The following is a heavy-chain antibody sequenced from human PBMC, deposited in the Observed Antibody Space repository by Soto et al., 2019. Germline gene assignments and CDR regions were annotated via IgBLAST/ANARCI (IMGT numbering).Heavy chain of an antibody. CDR1: GRSISSSSYY. V-gene: IGHV4-39*01. CDR2: IYYSGST. Sequence: PAETLSLTWTVSGRSISSSSYYWGWLRQPPGKGLEWIGSIYYSGSTYYNPSLKSRVTISVDTSKNQFSLKLSSVTAADTAVYYCARMGSGWYSLYYYGMDVWGQGTTVTVSS. D-gene: IGHD6-19*01. CDR3: ARMGSGWYSLYYYGMDV. J-gene: IGHJ6*02.